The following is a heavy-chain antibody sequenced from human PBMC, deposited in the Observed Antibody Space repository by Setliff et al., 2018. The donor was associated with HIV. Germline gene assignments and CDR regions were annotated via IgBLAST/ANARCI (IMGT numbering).Heavy chain of an antibody. CDR3: ARDDPDCSGGSCPFDY. CDR1: GGTFSSYA. Sequence: RASVKVSCKASGGTFSSYAISWVRQAPGQGLEWMGGIIPIFGTANYAQKFQGRVTITTDESTSTAYMELSSLRSEDTAVYYCARDDPDCSGGSCPFDYWGQGTLVTVSS. V-gene: IGHV1-69*05. J-gene: IGHJ4*02. CDR2: IIPIFGTA. D-gene: IGHD2-15*01.